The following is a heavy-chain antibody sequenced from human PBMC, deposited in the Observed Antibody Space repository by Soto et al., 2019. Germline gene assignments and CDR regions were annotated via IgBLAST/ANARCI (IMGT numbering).Heavy chain of an antibody. J-gene: IGHJ3*02. V-gene: IGHV4-39*01. CDR2: IYYSGST. CDR3: ARVLYCSGGSCYDFAFDI. D-gene: IGHD2-15*01. CDR1: GGSISSSSYY. Sequence: SETLSLTCTVSGGSISSSSYYWGWIRQPPGKGLEWIGSIYYSGSTYYNPSLKSRVTISVDTSKNQFSLKLSSVTAADTAVYYCARVLYCSGGSCYDFAFDIWGQGTMVTVSS.